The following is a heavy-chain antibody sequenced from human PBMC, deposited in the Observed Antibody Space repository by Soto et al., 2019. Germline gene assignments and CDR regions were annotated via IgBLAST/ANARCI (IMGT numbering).Heavy chain of an antibody. V-gene: IGHV1-18*01. J-gene: IGHJ3*02. CDR3: AREDVVVPAPPLGAFDI. CDR1: GYTFASYG. CDR2: ISAYNGNT. Sequence: ASVKVSCKASGYTFASYGISWVRQAPGQGLEWMGWISAYNGNTNYVQNLQGRVTMTTDTSTSTAYMEVRSLRSDDTAVYYCAREDVVVPAPPLGAFDIWGQGTMVTVSS. D-gene: IGHD2-2*01.